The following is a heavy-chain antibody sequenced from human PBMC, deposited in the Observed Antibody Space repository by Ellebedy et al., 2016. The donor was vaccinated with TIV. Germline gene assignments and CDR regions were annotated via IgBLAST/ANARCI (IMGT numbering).Heavy chain of an antibody. CDR3: ARHSHYLFYFNGMDV. Sequence: GESLKISCKGSGYNFSRYWIGWVRQMPGKGLEWMGIIYPGDSDTRYNPSFQGQVTISADKSISTAYLRLSSLKTSDTATYYCARHSHYLFYFNGMDVWGQGTTVTVSS. CDR2: IYPGDSDT. J-gene: IGHJ6*02. D-gene: IGHD1-26*01. V-gene: IGHV5-51*01. CDR1: GYNFSRYW.